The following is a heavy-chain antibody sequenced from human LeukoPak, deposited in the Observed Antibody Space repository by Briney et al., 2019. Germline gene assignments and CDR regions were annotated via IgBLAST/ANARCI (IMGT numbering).Heavy chain of an antibody. CDR3: AKEGDLVGVTYYFDY. CDR2: ISYDGSNK. V-gene: IGHV3-30*18. D-gene: IGHD1-26*01. Sequence: GRSLRLSCAASGFTFSSYGMHWVRQAPGKGLEWVAVISYDGSNKYYADSVKGRFTISRDNSKNTLYLQMNSLRAEDTAVYYCAKEGDLVGVTYYFDYWGQGTLVTVSS. J-gene: IGHJ4*02. CDR1: GFTFSSYG.